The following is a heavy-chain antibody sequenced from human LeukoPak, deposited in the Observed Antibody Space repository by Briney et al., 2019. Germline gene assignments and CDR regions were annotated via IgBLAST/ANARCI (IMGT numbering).Heavy chain of an antibody. J-gene: IGHJ4*02. CDR1: GSTFRTYP. CDR2: ISGNSVTI. V-gene: IGHV3-23*01. CDR3: AKILSGTYSFDL. D-gene: IGHD1-26*01. Sequence: RESLRLSCTASGSTFRTYPMTWVRQAPGQGLEWVSAISGNSVTIYYADSVKGRFTISRDNSKNTLYLQMYSLRAEDTAVYYCAKILSGTYSFDLWGQGTLVTVSS.